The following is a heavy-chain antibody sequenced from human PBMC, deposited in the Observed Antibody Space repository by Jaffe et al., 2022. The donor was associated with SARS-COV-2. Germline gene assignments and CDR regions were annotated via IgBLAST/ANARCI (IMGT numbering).Heavy chain of an antibody. D-gene: IGHD4-17*01. CDR3: ATPESYGVYGFGFRS. CDR1: GGSISSSSYY. J-gene: IGHJ4*02. V-gene: IGHV4-39*01. Sequence: QLQLQESGPGLVKPSETLSLTCTVSGGSISSSSYYWGWIRQPPGKGLEWIGSIYYSGSTYYNPSLKSRVTISIDTSKNQFSLKLSSVTAADTAVYYCATPESYGVYGFGFRSWGQGTLVTVSS. CDR2: IYYSGST.